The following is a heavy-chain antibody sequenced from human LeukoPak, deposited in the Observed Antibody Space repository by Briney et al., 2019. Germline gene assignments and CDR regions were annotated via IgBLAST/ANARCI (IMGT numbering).Heavy chain of an antibody. V-gene: IGHV4-59*04. D-gene: IGHD3-22*01. J-gene: IGHJ3*02. CDR2: IYHSGST. CDR1: GGSISSYY. CDR3: ARDGPYYYDSSGYYDAFDI. Sequence: SETLSLTCTVSGGSISSYYWSWLRQPPGKGLEWIGSIYHSGSTYYNPSLKSRVTMSLDTSKNQFSLKLSSVTAADTAVYYCARDGPYYYDSSGYYDAFDIWGQGTMVTVSS.